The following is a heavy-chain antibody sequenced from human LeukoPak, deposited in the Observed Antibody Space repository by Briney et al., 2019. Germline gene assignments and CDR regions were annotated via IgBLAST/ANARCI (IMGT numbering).Heavy chain of an antibody. CDR1: GFTFHDYA. CDR3: ARGVGYCISGTCTLFGMDV. CDR2: ISADGDIT. Sequence: GVSLRLSCAGSGFTFHDYAVHWVHQAPGKGLEWVSLISADGDITYYADSVKGRFTISRDNSKSSLYLQMNSLTTEDTGLYYCARGVGYCISGTCTLFGMDVWGQGATVTVSS. D-gene: IGHD2-15*01. V-gene: IGHV3-43*02. J-gene: IGHJ6*02.